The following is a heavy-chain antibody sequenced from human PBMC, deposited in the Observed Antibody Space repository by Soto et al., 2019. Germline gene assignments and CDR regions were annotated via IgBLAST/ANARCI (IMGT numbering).Heavy chain of an antibody. CDR1: GFSIGGYY. Sequence: GGSLRLSCAASGFSIGGYYMSWIRQAPGKGLEWISYINSAGGTTYYADSVEGRFTISKDNANNSVFLKMNSLRAEDTAVYYCARTPPDYRGCYFDFWGQGSLVTVSS. D-gene: IGHD4-4*01. J-gene: IGHJ4*02. V-gene: IGHV3-11*01. CDR2: INSAGGTT. CDR3: ARTPPDYRGCYFDF.